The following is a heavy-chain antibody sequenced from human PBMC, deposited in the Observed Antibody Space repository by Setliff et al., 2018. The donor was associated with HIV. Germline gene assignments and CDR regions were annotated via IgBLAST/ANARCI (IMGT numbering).Heavy chain of an antibody. CDR2: ISSSSSNI. CDR1: GSTFSSYT. J-gene: IGHJ5*02. Sequence: PGGSLRLSCAASGSTFSSYTMNWVRQAPGKGLEWVSSISSSSSNIYYADSVKGRFTISREDSKNTVYLQMHSLRVDDTAAYYGAKGVKWLDPWGQGILVTVSS. D-gene: IGHD3-16*01. V-gene: IGHV3-21*04. CDR3: AKGVKWLDP.